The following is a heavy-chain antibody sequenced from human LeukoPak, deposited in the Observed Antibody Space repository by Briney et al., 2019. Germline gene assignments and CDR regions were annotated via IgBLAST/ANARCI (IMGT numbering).Heavy chain of an antibody. Sequence: SQTRSLTCPVAGGSISSYYWSWIRQPAGKGMEWIGRIYTSGSTNYNASLKSRVSMSVDTSKNQFSLKLSSVTAADTAVFYCARENSGSYREFDYWGQGTLVTVSS. J-gene: IGHJ4*02. CDR3: ARENSGSYREFDY. CDR2: IYTSGST. D-gene: IGHD1-26*01. CDR1: GGSISSYY. V-gene: IGHV4-4*07.